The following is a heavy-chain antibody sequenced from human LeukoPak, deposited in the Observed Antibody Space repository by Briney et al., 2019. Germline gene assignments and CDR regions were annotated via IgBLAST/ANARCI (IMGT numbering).Heavy chain of an antibody. CDR3: ARSGIAARRPWGY. J-gene: IGHJ4*02. V-gene: IGHV3-7*01. Sequence: PGGSLRLSCAASGFTFSSYWMSWVRQAPGKGLEWVANIKQDGSEKYYVDSVKGRLTISRDNAKNSLYLQMNSLRAEDTAVYYCARSGIAARRPWGYWGQGTLVTVSS. CDR2: IKQDGSEK. D-gene: IGHD6-6*01. CDR1: GFTFSSYW.